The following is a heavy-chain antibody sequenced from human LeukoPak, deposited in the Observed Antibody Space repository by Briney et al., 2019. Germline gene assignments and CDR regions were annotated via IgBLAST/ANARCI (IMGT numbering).Heavy chain of an antibody. CDR3: AREAVAAWTDY. J-gene: IGHJ4*02. V-gene: IGHV4-34*01. Sequence: SETLSLTCAVYGGSFSGYYRSWIRQPPGKGLEWIGEINHSGSTNYNPSLKSRVTISVDTSKNQFSLKLSSVTAADTAVYYCAREAVAAWTDYWGQGTLVTVSS. CDR2: INHSGST. D-gene: IGHD6-19*01. CDR1: GGSFSGYY.